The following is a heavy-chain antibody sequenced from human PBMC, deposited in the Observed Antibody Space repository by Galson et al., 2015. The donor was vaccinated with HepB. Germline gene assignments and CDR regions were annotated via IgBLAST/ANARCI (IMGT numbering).Heavy chain of an antibody. Sequence: SLRLSCAASGFTFSSYGMHWVRQAPGKGLEWVAVIWYDGSNKYYADSVKGRFTISRDNSKNTLYLQMNSLRAEDTAVYYCARENGDESPTLEYYFDYWGQGTLVTVSS. CDR1: GFTFSSYG. V-gene: IGHV3-33*01. J-gene: IGHJ4*02. CDR3: ARENGDESPTLEYYFDY. CDR2: IWYDGSNK. D-gene: IGHD4-17*01.